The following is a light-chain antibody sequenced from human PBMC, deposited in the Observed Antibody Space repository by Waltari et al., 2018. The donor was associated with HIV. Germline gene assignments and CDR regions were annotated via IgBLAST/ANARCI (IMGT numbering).Light chain of an antibody. CDR1: QNILHKSNYLSY. V-gene: IGKV4-1*01. CDR2: GAS. J-gene: IGKJ1*01. CDR3: QQYYSTPRT. Sequence: ITMTQSPESLAASPGETITITCESSQNILHKSNYLSYLAWYQVKPGQHPKLLIHGASARESGVPDRFSGGGSGTYFTLSISNLQAEDVADYYCQQYYSTPRTFGQGTKVELK.